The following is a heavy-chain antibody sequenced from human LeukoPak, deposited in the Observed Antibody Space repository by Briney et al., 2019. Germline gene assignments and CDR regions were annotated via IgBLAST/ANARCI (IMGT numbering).Heavy chain of an antibody. Sequence: ASVKVSCKASGYSFTTFAMYWVRQAPGQGLGLMGWINTNTGNPRYAQGLTGRFVFSLDTSVTTAYLQISSLKVDDNAIYYCARGVSSGTHAHWLDPWGQRTLVAVSS. CDR1: GYSFTTFA. D-gene: IGHD3-10*01. J-gene: IGHJ5*02. V-gene: IGHV7-4-1*02. CDR2: INTNTGNP. CDR3: ARGVSSGTHAHWLDP.